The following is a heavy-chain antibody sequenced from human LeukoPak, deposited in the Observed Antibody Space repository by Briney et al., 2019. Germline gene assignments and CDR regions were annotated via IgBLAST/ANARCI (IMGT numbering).Heavy chain of an antibody. Sequence: GGSLRLSCAASGFTFSSHSMNWVRQAPGKGLEWVSSISSSSSYIYYADSVKGRFTISRDNAKNSLYLQMNSLRAEDTAVYYCARDWYGGKTFDYWGQGTLVTVSS. CDR3: ARDWYGGKTFDY. D-gene: IGHD4-23*01. J-gene: IGHJ4*02. V-gene: IGHV3-21*01. CDR1: GFTFSSHS. CDR2: ISSSSSYI.